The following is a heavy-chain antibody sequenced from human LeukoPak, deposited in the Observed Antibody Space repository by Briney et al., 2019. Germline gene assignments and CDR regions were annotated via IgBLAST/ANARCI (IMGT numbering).Heavy chain of an antibody. CDR1: GGSIRSSSYY. V-gene: IGHV4-39*02. D-gene: IGHD5-12*01. CDR3: VRGQGAFGGYEWANWFDP. J-gene: IGHJ5*02. CDR2: GHYSGST. Sequence: ETLYLPCTVSGGSIRSSSYYWAWIRQPPGKGLEWIATGHYSGSTFYNPSLKSRLTLSIDTSKNLFSLQVTSVTAADTAMYYCVRGQGAFGGYEWANWFDPWGQGTLVTVSS.